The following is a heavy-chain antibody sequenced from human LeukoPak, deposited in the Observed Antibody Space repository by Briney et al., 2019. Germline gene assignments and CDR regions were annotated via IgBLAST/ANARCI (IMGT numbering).Heavy chain of an antibody. V-gene: IGHV1-18*01. J-gene: IGHJ4*02. CDR2: IGTKSGNT. CDR3: ARAGAAAGRSDY. Sequence: AASVKVSCKASGGTFSSYAISWVRQAPGQGLEWMGWIGTKSGNTNYAQKFQGRVTMMTDTSTGTAYMELRSLRSDDSAVYYCARAGAAAGRSDYWGQGTPVTVSS. CDR1: GGTFSSYA. D-gene: IGHD6-13*01.